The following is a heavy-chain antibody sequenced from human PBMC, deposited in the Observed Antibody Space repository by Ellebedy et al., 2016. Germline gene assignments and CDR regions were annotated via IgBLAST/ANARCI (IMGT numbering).Heavy chain of an antibody. J-gene: IGHJ4*02. CDR3: ARDLYGSVYY. V-gene: IGHV4-39*07. D-gene: IGHD3-10*01. Sequence: SETLSLTXTVSGGSISSSSYYWGWIRQPPGKGLEWIGSIYYSGSTYYNPSLKSRVTISVDTSKNQFSLKLSSVTAADTAVYYCARDLYGSVYYWGQGTLVTVSS. CDR2: IYYSGST. CDR1: GGSISSSSYY.